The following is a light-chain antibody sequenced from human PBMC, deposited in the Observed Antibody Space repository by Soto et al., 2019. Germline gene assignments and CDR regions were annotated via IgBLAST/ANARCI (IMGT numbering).Light chain of an antibody. J-gene: IGKJ3*01. Sequence: IVLTQSPGTLSLSPGERATLSCGASQSVTNHFLAWYQQKPGQAPRLLIYGASSRSTGVPYRFSGSGSGTDFTLTISRLEPGDFAVYYCQQYGTPLFTFGPGTKVDIK. CDR2: GAS. CDR1: QSVTNHF. V-gene: IGKV3-20*01. CDR3: QQYGTPLFT.